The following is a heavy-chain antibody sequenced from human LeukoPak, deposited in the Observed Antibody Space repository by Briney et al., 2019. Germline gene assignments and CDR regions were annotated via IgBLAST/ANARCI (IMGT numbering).Heavy chain of an antibody. D-gene: IGHD4-17*01. CDR2: IWYDGSNK. J-gene: IGHJ4*02. CDR1: GFTFSSYG. CDR3: AKDGPDYGDYYFDY. V-gene: IGHV3-33*03. Sequence: GGSLRLSCAASGFTFSSYGMHWVRQAPGKGLEWVAVIWYDGSNKYYADSVKGRFTISRDNAKNSLYLQMNSLRAEDTALYYCAKDGPDYGDYYFDYWGQGTLVTVSS.